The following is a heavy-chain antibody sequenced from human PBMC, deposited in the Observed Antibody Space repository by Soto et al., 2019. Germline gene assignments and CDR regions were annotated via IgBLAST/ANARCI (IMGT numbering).Heavy chain of an antibody. D-gene: IGHD1-20*01. CDR1: GSTFSSYS. V-gene: IGHV3-21*01. CDR2: ISSSSSYI. J-gene: IGHJ3*02. Sequence: GGSLRLSCAASGSTFSSYSMNWVRQAPGKGLEWVSSISSSSSYIYYADSVKGRFTISRDNAKNSLYLQMNSLRAEDTAVYYCAAPNWNDVGAFDIWGQGTMVTVSS. CDR3: AAPNWNDVGAFDI.